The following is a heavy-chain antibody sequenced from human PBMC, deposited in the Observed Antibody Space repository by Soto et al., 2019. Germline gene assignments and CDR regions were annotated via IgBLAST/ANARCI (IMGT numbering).Heavy chain of an antibody. J-gene: IGHJ5*02. CDR2: IYYSGST. D-gene: IGHD6-13*01. Sequence: QVQLQESGPGLVKPSQTLSLTCTVSGGSISSGDYYWSWIRQPPGKGLEWIGYIYYSGSTYYNPSLKSRVTISVDTSKNQFSLKLSSVTAADTAVYYCARDVSIGPIAAAVDNWFDPWGQGTLVTVSS. V-gene: IGHV4-30-4*01. CDR1: GGSISSGDYY. CDR3: ARDVSIGPIAAAVDNWFDP.